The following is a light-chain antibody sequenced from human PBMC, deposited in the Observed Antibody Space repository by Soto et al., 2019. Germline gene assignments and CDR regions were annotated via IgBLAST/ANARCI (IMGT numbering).Light chain of an antibody. J-gene: IGKJ1*01. V-gene: IGKV1-5*03. Sequence: DIQMTQSPSTLSASVGDRVTITCRASQSISSWLAWYQQKPGKAPKLLIYKASSLESGVPSRFSGSGSGTESTLTISSLHPDDSASYYCQQYNSFTTCGQGTKVVIK. CDR2: KAS. CDR3: QQYNSFTT. CDR1: QSISSW.